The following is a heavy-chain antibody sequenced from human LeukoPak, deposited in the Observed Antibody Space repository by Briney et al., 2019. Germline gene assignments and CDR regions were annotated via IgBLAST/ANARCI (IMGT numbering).Heavy chain of an antibody. CDR2: INPNSGGT. Sequence: ASVKVSCKASGYTFTGYYMHWVGQAPGQGLGWMGWINPNSGGTNYAQKFQGRVTMTRDTSISTAYMELSRLRSDDTAVYYCARVTYYYYYMDVWGKGTTVTVSS. V-gene: IGHV1-2*02. CDR3: ARVTYYYYYMDV. CDR1: GYTFTGYY. J-gene: IGHJ6*03.